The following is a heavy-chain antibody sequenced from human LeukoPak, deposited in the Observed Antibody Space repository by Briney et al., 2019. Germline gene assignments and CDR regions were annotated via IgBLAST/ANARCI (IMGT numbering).Heavy chain of an antibody. CDR1: GFTFSSYS. CDR2: ISSSSSTI. CDR3: ARDSSGDYDFWSGYYWHAFEI. Sequence: PGGSLRLSCAASGFTFSSYSMNWVRQAPGKGLEWVSYISSSSSTIYYADSVKGRFTISRDNAKNSLYLQMNSLRAEDTAVYYCARDSSGDYDFWSGYYWHAFEIWGQGTMVTVSS. V-gene: IGHV3-48*01. D-gene: IGHD3-3*01. J-gene: IGHJ3*02.